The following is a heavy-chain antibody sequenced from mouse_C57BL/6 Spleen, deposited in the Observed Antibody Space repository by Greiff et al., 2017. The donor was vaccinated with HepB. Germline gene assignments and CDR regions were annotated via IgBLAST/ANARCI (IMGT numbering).Heavy chain of an antibody. CDR1: GFTFSDYG. Sequence: EVKLMESGGGLVKPGGSLKLSCAASGFTFSDYGIHWVRQAPEKGLEWVAYISSGSSTIYYADTVKGRFTISRDNAKNTLFLQMTSLRSEDTAMYYCARSGSNWYFDVWGTGTTVTVSS. J-gene: IGHJ1*03. V-gene: IGHV5-17*01. D-gene: IGHD1-1*01. CDR2: ISSGSSTI. CDR3: ARSGSNWYFDV.